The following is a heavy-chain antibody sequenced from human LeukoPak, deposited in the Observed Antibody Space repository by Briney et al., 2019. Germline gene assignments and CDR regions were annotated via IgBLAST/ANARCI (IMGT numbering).Heavy chain of an antibody. CDR2: IWYDGSNK. CDR3: ARKIVAGLYGMDV. V-gene: IGHV3-33*08. Sequence: PGGSLRLSCAASGFTFSSYGMHWVRQAPGKGLEWVAVIWYDGSNKYYADSVKGRFTISRDNSENTLYLQMNSLRAEDTAVYYCARKIVAGLYGMDVWGQGTTVTVSS. J-gene: IGHJ6*02. D-gene: IGHD3-22*01. CDR1: GFTFSSYG.